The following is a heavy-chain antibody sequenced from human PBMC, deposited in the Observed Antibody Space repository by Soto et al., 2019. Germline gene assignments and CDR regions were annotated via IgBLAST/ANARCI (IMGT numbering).Heavy chain of an antibody. V-gene: IGHV3-30-3*01. CDR3: TTALGVVVVVAGFDY. CDR1: GFTFSSCA. D-gene: IGHD2-15*01. J-gene: IGHJ4*02. Sequence: GGSLRLSCAASGFTFSSCAMHWVRQAPGKGLEWVALISYDGSNKYYADSVKGRFTISRDDSKNTLYLQMNSLKTEDTAVYYCTTALGVVVVVAGFDYRGQGTLVTVSS. CDR2: ISYDGSNK.